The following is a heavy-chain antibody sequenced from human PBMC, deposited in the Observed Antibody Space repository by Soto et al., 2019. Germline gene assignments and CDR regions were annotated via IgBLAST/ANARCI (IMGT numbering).Heavy chain of an antibody. Sequence: GPVGSSETLSLTCTVSGGSISSSSYYWGWIRQPPGKGLEWIGSIYYGGSTFYNPSLKSRVTISVDTSKNQFSLRLSSVTAADTAVYYCSKTEYYYCGMDVWGQGTTVTVSS. CDR3: SKTEYYYCGMDV. J-gene: IGHJ6*02. V-gene: IGHV4-39*01. CDR2: IYYGGST. CDR1: GGSISSSSYY.